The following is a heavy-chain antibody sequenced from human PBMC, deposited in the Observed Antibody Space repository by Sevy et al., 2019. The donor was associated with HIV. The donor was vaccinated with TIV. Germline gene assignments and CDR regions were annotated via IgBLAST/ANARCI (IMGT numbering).Heavy chain of an antibody. D-gene: IGHD6-13*01. CDR3: ARHSNIWYYFDS. J-gene: IGHJ4*02. V-gene: IGHV3-21*01. Sequence: GGSLRLSCAASAFTFSNYTMSWVRQAPGKGLEWVSSLSSRSTSIYYADSVKGRFTISRDNARNSLFLQMGSLRPEDTAVYYCARHSNIWYYFDSWGQGTLVTVSS. CDR2: LSSRSTSI. CDR1: AFTFSNYT.